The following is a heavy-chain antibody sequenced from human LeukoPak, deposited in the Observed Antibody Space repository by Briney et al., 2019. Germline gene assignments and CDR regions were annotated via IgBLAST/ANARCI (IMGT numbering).Heavy chain of an antibody. CDR2: IYYSGST. V-gene: IGHV4-31*03. CDR1: GGSISSGAYY. J-gene: IGHJ4*02. D-gene: IGHD3-22*01. CDR3: ARANSRPYHYDNSGYYDFDY. Sequence: PSQTLSLTCTVSGGSISSGAYYWSWIRQHPGKGLEWIGSIYYSGSTYYNPSLKSRVTISVDTSKNQFSLKLSSVTAADTAVYYCARANSRPYHYDNSGYYDFDYWGQGTLVTVSS.